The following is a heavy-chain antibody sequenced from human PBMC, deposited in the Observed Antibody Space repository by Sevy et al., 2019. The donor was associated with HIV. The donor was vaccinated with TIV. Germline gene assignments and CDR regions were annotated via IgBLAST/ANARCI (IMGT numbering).Heavy chain of an antibody. J-gene: IGHJ4*02. V-gene: IGHV1-2*02. CDR1: GYTFTGYF. CDR2: INPNSDDT. Sequence: ASVKVSCKASGYTFTGYFIHWERQAPGLGLEWMGWINPNSDDTNYAQKFQGRVTVTRDTSINTAYMELSRLRSDDTAVYYCASPGGYRYGSILDYWGQGTLVTVSS. D-gene: IGHD5-18*01. CDR3: ASPGGYRYGSILDY.